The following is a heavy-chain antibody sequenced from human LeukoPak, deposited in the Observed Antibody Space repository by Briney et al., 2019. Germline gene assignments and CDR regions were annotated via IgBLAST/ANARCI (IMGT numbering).Heavy chain of an antibody. Sequence: GGSLRLSCVASGFTFSSKGMNWVRQAPGKGLEWVSTISQSGASTYYTDSVKGRFTISRDNSKNTLYLQMNSLRVEDTAVYYCAKDARRWAFDYWGQGTLVTVSS. J-gene: IGHJ4*02. CDR2: ISQSGAST. CDR1: GFTFSSKG. D-gene: IGHD6-13*01. V-gene: IGHV3-23*01. CDR3: AKDARRWAFDY.